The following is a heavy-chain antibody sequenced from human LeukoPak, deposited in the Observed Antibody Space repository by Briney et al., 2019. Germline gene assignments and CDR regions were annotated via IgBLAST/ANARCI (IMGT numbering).Heavy chain of an antibody. CDR2: IYSGGST. V-gene: IGHV4-39*07. J-gene: IGHJ5*02. Sequence: TSETLSLTCTVSGGSISSSSYYWDWIRQSPGKGLEWIGNIYSGGSTYYTPSLKSRVTISVDTSKNQFSLKLSSVTAADTAVYYCARDPGFPTRDWFDPWGQGTLVTVSS. CDR3: ARDPGFPTRDWFDP. CDR1: GGSISSSSYY. D-gene: IGHD3-10*01.